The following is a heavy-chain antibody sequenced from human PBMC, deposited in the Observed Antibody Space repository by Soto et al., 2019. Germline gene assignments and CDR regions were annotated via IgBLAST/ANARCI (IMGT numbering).Heavy chain of an antibody. V-gene: IGHV1-46*01. D-gene: IGHD5-12*01. CDR3: ARYGYNGYCLDY. J-gene: IGHJ4*02. CDR2: INPSGGST. Sequence: QVQLVQSGAEVKKPGASVRVSCKAAGYTFSNYYMHWVRQAPGQGHEWMGIINPSGGSTTYAQKCQGRVTMTRDTSTSTVYMELSSLRSEDTAVYYCARYGYNGYCLDYWGQGTLVTVSS. CDR1: GYTFSNYY.